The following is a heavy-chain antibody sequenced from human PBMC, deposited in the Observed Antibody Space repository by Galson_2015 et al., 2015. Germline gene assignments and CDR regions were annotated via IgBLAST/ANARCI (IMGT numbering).Heavy chain of an antibody. V-gene: IGHV4-59*01. D-gene: IGHD6-19*01. CDR3: ARGARSSGWPYFDY. CDR2: IYYSGTT. Sequence: SETLSLTCTVSGGAISNFCRSWIRQPPGKGLEWIGFIYYSGTTNYNPSLESRVTMSIDTSKKQLPLRLRSVTAADTAVYYCARGARSSGWPYFDYWGQGILATVSS. J-gene: IGHJ4*02. CDR1: GGAISNFC.